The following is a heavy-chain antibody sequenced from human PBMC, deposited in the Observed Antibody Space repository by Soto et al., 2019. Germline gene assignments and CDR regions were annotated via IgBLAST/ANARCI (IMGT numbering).Heavy chain of an antibody. CDR1: GFTFSSYG. J-gene: IGHJ4*02. CDR3: AKPKDTVTTKPFDY. Sequence: QVQLVESGGGVVQPGRSLRLSCAASGFTFSSYGMHWVRQAPGKGLEWVAVISYDGSNKYYADSVKGRFTISRDNSKNTLYLLMNSLRAEDTAVYYCAKPKDTVTTKPFDYWGQGTLVTVSS. D-gene: IGHD4-17*01. V-gene: IGHV3-30*18. CDR2: ISYDGSNK.